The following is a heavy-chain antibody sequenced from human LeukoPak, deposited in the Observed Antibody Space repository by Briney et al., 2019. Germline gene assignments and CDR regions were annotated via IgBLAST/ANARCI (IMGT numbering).Heavy chain of an antibody. D-gene: IGHD6-13*01. J-gene: IGHJ4*02. V-gene: IGHV3-74*01. CDR1: GFTFSSYW. Sequence: GGSLRLSCVVSGFTFSSYWMHWVRQAPGQGLMSVSRINSGGSSTNYADSVKGRFTISRDNAKNTLYLQMNSLRAEDTAVYYCASPPGIAAAGTWGYWGQGTLVTVSS. CDR2: INSGGSST. CDR3: ASPPGIAAAGTWGY.